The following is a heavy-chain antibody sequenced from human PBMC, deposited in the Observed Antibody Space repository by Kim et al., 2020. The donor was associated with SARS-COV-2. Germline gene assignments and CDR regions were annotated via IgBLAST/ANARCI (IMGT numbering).Heavy chain of an antibody. D-gene: IGHD2-8*01. CDR3: ARAPDVYAPVDY. CDR1: GGSISSYY. Sequence: SETLSLTCTVSGGSISSYYWSWIRQPPGKGLEWIGYIYDRGSTNYNPSLKSRVTISVDTSKNQFSLKLSSLTAADTAVYYCARAPDVYAPVDYLCQGTL. CDR2: IYDRGST. J-gene: IGHJ4*02. V-gene: IGHV4-59*13.